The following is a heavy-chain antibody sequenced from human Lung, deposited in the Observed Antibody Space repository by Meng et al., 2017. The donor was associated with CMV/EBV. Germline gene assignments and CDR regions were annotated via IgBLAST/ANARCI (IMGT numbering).Heavy chain of an antibody. CDR1: GFRFDDYV. J-gene: IGHJ6*02. CDR2: INWNGGAT. V-gene: IGHV3-20*04. Sequence: GGSLRLSCAASGFRFDDYVMSWVRQSPGKVLEWVSRINWNGGATTYADSVKGRFIISRDNTKNSLYLQMDNVRAEDTALFYCARERGGPGRREESGRTVFFYYYGMDVWGQGTTVTVSS. CDR3: ARERGGPGRREESGRTVFFYYYGMDV. D-gene: IGHD1-26*01.